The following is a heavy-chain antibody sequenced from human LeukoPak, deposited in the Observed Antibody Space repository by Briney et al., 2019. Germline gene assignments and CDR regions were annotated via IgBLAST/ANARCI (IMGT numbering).Heavy chain of an antibody. J-gene: IGHJ4*02. CDR2: IYYSGST. Sequence: SSETLSLTCTVSGGSISSYYWSWIRQPPGKGLEWIGYIYYSGSTDYNPSLKSRVTISLDTSKNQFSLKLSSVTAADTAVYYCARRGYSSGWYYFDYWGQGTLATVSS. D-gene: IGHD6-19*01. CDR3: ARRGYSSGWYYFDY. V-gene: IGHV4-59*08. CDR1: GGSISSYY.